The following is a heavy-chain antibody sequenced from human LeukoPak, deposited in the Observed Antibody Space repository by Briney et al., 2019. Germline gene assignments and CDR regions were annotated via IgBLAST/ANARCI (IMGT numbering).Heavy chain of an antibody. V-gene: IGHV1-46*01. Sequence: ASVKVSCKASGYTFTSYYMHWVRQAPGQGLEWMGVSNPSGVGTNYAQKFQGRVTMTRDTSTTTVYMELSSLRSEDTAVYYCARGGMGIQLWPFDYWGQGTLVSVSS. J-gene: IGHJ4*02. D-gene: IGHD5-18*01. CDR3: ARGGMGIQLWPFDY. CDR2: SNPSGVGT. CDR1: GYTFTSYY.